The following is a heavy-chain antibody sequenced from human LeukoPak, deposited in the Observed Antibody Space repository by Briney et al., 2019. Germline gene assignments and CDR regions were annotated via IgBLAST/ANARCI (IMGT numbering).Heavy chain of an antibody. CDR3: ARDRGTAGAFDI. D-gene: IGHD6-13*01. CDR2: IIPIFGTA. Sequence: KPGASVKVSCKASGYTFTSYAISWVRQAPGQGLEWMGRIIPIFGTANYAQKFQGRVTITTDESTSTAYMELSSLRSEDTAVYYCARDRGTAGAFDIWGQGTMVTVSS. V-gene: IGHV1-69*05. CDR1: GYTFTSYA. J-gene: IGHJ3*02.